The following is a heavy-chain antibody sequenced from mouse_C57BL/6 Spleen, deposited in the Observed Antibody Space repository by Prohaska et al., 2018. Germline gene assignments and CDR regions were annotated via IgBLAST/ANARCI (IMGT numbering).Heavy chain of an antibody. V-gene: IGHV11-2*01. Sequence: GQPGGSRGLSCEGSGFTFSVFWMSWVRQTPGKTLEWIGDINSDGSAINYAPSIKDRFTIFRDNDKSTLYLQMSNVRSEDTATYFCMRYCSSGYFDVWGTGTTV. CDR1: GFTFSVFW. J-gene: IGHJ1*03. CDR3: MRYCSSGYFDV. CDR2: INSDGSAI. D-gene: IGHD1-1*01.